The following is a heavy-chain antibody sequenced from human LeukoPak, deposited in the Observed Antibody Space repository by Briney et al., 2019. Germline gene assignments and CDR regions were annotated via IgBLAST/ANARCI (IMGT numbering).Heavy chain of an antibody. D-gene: IGHD4-17*01. V-gene: IGHV1-46*01. CDR3: ARGHPDYGDYTHDAFDI. Sequence: ASVKVSCKASGYTFTSYYMHWVRQAPGQGLEWMGIINPSGGSTSYAQKFQGRVTMTRDTSTSTVYMELSSLRSEDTAVYYCARGHPDYGDYTHDAFDIWGQGTMVTVSS. CDR1: GYTFTSYY. J-gene: IGHJ3*02. CDR2: INPSGGST.